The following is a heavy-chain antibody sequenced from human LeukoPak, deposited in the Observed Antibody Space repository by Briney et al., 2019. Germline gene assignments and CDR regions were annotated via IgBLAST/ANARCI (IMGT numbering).Heavy chain of an antibody. D-gene: IGHD6-19*01. Sequence: SETLSLTCTVSGGSISSYYWSWIRQPAGKGLEWIGRIYTSGSTNYDPSLKSRVTMSVDTSKNQFSLKLSSVTAADTAVYYCARVGGIAVAEYYFDYWGQGTLVTVSS. CDR2: IYTSGST. CDR1: GGSISSYY. V-gene: IGHV4-4*07. CDR3: ARVGGIAVAEYYFDY. J-gene: IGHJ4*02.